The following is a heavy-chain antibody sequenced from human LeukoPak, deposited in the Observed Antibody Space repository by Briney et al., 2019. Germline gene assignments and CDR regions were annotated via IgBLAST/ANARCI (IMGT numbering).Heavy chain of an antibody. CDR1: GFTFSNYD. CDR3: ASSAGALIDC. V-gene: IGHV3-33*01. CDR2: IWFDGSNK. D-gene: IGHD6-19*01. J-gene: IGHJ4*02. Sequence: GGSLRLSCAASGFTFSNYDMHWVRQAPGRGLEWVAVIWFDGSNKFYADSVKGRFTISRDDSKNTLYLQMNSLRAEDTAVYYCASSAGALIDCWGQGTLVIVSS.